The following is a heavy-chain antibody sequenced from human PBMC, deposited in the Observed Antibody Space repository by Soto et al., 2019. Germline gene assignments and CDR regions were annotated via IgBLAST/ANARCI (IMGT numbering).Heavy chain of an antibody. D-gene: IGHD2-2*01. CDR3: ARLGEYYQSLDP. CDR2: IIPILGIA. J-gene: IGHJ5*02. V-gene: IGHV1-69*02. Sequence: ASVKVCCKASGGTLSSYTISWVRQAPGQGLEWMGRIIPILGIANYAQKFQGRVTITADKSKSQFSLRLSSVTAADTAVYYCARLGEYYQSLDPWGPGTLVTVSS. CDR1: GGTLSSYT.